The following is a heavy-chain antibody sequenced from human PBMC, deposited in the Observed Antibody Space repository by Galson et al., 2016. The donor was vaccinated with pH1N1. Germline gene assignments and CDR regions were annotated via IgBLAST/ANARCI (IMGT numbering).Heavy chain of an antibody. D-gene: IGHD1-1*01. Sequence: CKASGGTFSSYAINWVRQAPGQGLEWMGRIIPIYGTANYAQKFQGRVTITADEYTTTVYMELNSLISEDTAIYYCARPGRTEATKEGFAWGYGMDVWGQGTTVTVSS. V-gene: IGHV1-69*15. J-gene: IGHJ6*02. CDR2: IIPIYGTA. CDR3: ARPGRTEATKEGFAWGYGMDV. CDR1: GGTFSSYA.